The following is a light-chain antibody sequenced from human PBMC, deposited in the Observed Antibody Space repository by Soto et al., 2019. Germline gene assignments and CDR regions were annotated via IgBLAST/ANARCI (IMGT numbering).Light chain of an antibody. CDR1: SSNIGAGYD. J-gene: IGLJ1*01. V-gene: IGLV1-40*01. CDR3: QSLEV. CDR2: GNS. Sequence: QSVLTQPHSVSGAPGQRVTISCTGSSSNIGAGYDVHWYQQLPGTAPKLLIYGNSNRPSGVPDRFSGSKSGTSASLAITGLQAEDEADYYCQSLEVFGTGTKVTVL.